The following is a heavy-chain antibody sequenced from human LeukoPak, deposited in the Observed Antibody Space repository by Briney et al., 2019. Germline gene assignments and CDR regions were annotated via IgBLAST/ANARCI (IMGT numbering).Heavy chain of an antibody. CDR2: ISGSGGST. D-gene: IGHD3-10*01. J-gene: IGHJ5*02. V-gene: IGHV3-23*01. CDR1: GFTFSSYG. Sequence: GGTLRLSCAASGFTFSSYGMSWVRQAPGKGLEWVSAISGSGGSTYYADSVKGRFTISRDNSKNTLYLQMNSLRAEDTAVYYCARDPRSMVRGVIGFDPWGQGTLVTVSS. CDR3: ARDPRSMVRGVIGFDP.